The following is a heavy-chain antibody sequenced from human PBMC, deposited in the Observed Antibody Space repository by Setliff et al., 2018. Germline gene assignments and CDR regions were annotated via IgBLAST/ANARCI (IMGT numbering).Heavy chain of an antibody. Sequence: SETLSLTCTVSDGSLSTYYWSWIRQPPGKGLEFIGYVYYSGTANYSPSLRSRLTISVNTSKNQFSLKLRSVTAADTAVYYCARGGTFRYFDFWGQGAPVTVSS. CDR3: ARGGTFRYFDF. V-gene: IGHV4-59*01. J-gene: IGHJ4*02. D-gene: IGHD5-12*01. CDR1: DGSLSTYY. CDR2: VYYSGTA.